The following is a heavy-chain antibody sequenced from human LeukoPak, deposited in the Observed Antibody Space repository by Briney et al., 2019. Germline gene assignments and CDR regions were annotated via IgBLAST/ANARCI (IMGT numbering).Heavy chain of an antibody. CDR3: ARGVGDPYYDILTGYYKGRAFDI. CDR2: ISSSGSTI. V-gene: IGHV3-11*04. D-gene: IGHD3-9*01. Sequence: GSLRLSCAASGFTFSDYYMSWIRQAPGKGLEWVSYISSSGSTIYYADSVKGRFTIPRDNGKKSLYLQMNSLRAEDTAVYYCARGVGDPYYDILTGYYKGRAFDIWGQGTMVTVSS. CDR1: GFTFSDYY. J-gene: IGHJ3*02.